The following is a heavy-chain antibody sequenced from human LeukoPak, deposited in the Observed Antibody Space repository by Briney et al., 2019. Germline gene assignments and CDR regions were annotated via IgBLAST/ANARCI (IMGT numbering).Heavy chain of an antibody. D-gene: IGHD3-22*01. J-gene: IGHJ4*02. CDR1: GGTFSSYA. V-gene: IGHV1-69*05. CDR2: IIPIFGTA. Sequence: GASVKVSCKASGGTFSSYAISWVRQAPGQGLEWMGGIIPIFGTANYAQKFQGRVTITTDESTSTAYMELSSLRSDDTAVYYCARSDSSGLDYWGQGTLVTVSS. CDR3: ARSDSSGLDY.